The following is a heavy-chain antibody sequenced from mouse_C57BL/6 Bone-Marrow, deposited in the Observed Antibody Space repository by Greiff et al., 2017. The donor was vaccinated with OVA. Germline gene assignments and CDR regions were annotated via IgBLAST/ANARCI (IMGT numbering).Heavy chain of an antibody. J-gene: IGHJ2*01. V-gene: IGHV1-26*01. CDR3: ARAYYSNYPFDY. CDR1: GYTFTDYY. Sequence: EVKLQQSGPELVKPGASVKISCKASGYTFTDYYMNWVKQSHGKSLEWIGDINPNNGGTSYNQKFKGKATLTVDKSSSTAYMELRSLTSEDSAVYYCARAYYSNYPFDYWGQGTTLTVSS. D-gene: IGHD2-5*01. CDR2: INPNNGGT.